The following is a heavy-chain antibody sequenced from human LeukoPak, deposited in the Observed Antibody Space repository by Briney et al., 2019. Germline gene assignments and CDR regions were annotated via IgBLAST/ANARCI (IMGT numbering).Heavy chain of an antibody. CDR3: AVGIDGYNLVGY. CDR1: GGTFSSYA. Sequence: SVKVSCKASGGTFSSYAISWVRQAPGQGLEWMGGIIPIFGTANYAQKFQGRVTITTYESTSTAYMELSSLRSEDTAMYYCAVGIDGYNLVGYWGQGTLVTVSS. V-gene: IGHV1-69*05. D-gene: IGHD5-24*01. J-gene: IGHJ4*02. CDR2: IIPIFGTA.